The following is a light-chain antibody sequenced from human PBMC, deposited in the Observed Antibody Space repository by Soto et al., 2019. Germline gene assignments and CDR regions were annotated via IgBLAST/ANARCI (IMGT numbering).Light chain of an antibody. J-gene: IGKJ3*01. V-gene: IGKV3-20*01. CDR3: QQYGNSPVT. CDR1: ESVTKNF. Sequence: EIVLTQSPGTLSLSPRERATLSCWASESVTKNFLAWYQQKPGQSPRLLMYGAAYRPTGIPDRFSGSGSGADFTLTITRLDPEDFAVHYCQQYGNSPVTFGPGTTVDVK. CDR2: GAA.